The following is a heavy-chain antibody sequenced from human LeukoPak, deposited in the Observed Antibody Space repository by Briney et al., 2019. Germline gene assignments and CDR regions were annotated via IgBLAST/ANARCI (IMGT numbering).Heavy chain of an antibody. CDR2: IRSKAYGGTT. Sequence: GGSLRLSCTASGFTFGDYAMSWVRQAPGKGLEWVGFIRSKAYGGTTEYAASVKGRFTISRDDSKSIAYLQMNSLKTEDTAVYYCAKDGTAARVTATVTTAYWGQGTLVTVSS. D-gene: IGHD4-17*01. CDR3: AKDGTAARVTATVTTAY. CDR1: GFTFGDYA. J-gene: IGHJ4*02. V-gene: IGHV3-49*04.